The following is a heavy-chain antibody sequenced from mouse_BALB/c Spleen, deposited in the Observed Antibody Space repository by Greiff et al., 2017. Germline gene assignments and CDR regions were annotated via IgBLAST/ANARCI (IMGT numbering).Heavy chain of an antibody. D-gene: IGHD1-1*01. Sequence: LQQPGSELVRPGASVKLSCKASGYTFTSYWMHWVKQRPGQGLEWIGNIYPGSGSTNYDEKFKSKATLTVDTSSSTAYMQLSSLTSEDSAVYYCTRRRGRGSSQFAYGGQGTLVTVSA. V-gene: IGHV1S22*01. CDR2: IYPGSGST. CDR1: GYTFTSYW. J-gene: IGHJ3*01. CDR3: TRRRGRGSSQFAY.